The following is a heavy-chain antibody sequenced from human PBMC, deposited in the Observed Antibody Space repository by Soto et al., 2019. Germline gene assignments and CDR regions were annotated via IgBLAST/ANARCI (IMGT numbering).Heavy chain of an antibody. V-gene: IGHV3-21*01. CDR3: VRARSTDSRPDY. Sequence: GGSLRLSCAASGFTFSLYSMIWVRQAPGKGLEWVASTTSSSSYIYYEDSLKGRFTISRDNAKNSLFLQLDSLRAEDTAVYFCVRARSTDSRPDYWGQGTLVTVSS. CDR1: GFTFSLYS. CDR2: TTSSSSYI. J-gene: IGHJ4*02. D-gene: IGHD3-22*01.